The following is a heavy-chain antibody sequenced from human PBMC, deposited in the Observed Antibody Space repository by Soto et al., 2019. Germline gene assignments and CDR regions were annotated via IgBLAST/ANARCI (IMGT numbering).Heavy chain of an antibody. Sequence: EVQLLESGGGLVQPGGSLRLSCVGSGFTFSNAWMNWVRQAPGKGLEWVGRIKSKYNGGTRDYAAPVKGRFAVSRDDSKNTFFLEMNSLEIEDAAVYYCATGAFLDNWGQGTLVTVSS. J-gene: IGHJ4*02. CDR1: GFTFSNAW. CDR2: IKSKYNGGTR. V-gene: IGHV3-15*01. CDR3: ATGAFLDN.